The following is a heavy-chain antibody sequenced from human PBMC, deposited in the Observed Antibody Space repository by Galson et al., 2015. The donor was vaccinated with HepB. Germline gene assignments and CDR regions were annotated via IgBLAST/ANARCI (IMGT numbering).Heavy chain of an antibody. J-gene: IGHJ4*02. CDR1: GYSFTSYW. CDR3: AREWGGGYFDY. CDR2: IFPPDSDT. D-gene: IGHD1-26*01. Sequence: QSGAEVKKPGDSLKISCKGSGYSFTSYWIGWVRQMPGKGLEWMGIIFPPDSDTRYSPSLQGQVTISVDKSINTAYLQWSSLKAPDTAMYFCAREWGGGYFDYWGQGTLVTVSS. V-gene: IGHV5-51*01.